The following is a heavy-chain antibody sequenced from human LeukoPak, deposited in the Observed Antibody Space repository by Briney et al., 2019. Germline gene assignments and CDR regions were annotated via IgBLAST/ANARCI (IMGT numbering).Heavy chain of an antibody. CDR3: ARPSTLNGYDFPCY. D-gene: IGHD5-12*01. CDR2: ISSTGGTI. V-gene: IGHV3-48*01. J-gene: IGHJ4*02. CDR1: GFTFRNYL. Sequence: PGGSLRLSCAASGFTFRNYLMNWVRQAPGKGLEWVSFISSTGGTIYYADSVKGRFTASRDNGKNSLLLQMNSLRAEDTALYYCARPSTLNGYDFPCYWGQGTLVTVSS.